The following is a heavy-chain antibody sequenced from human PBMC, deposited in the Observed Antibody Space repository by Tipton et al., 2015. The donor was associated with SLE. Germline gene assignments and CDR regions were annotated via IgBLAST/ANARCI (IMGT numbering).Heavy chain of an antibody. Sequence: LRLSCAVYGWSFSGYYWSWIRQPPGKGLEWIGGIYYSGSTYYNPSLKRRVTISVDTSKNQFSLKLSSVTAADTAVYYCARSSGGAAASWYFDLWGRGTLVTVSS. V-gene: IGHV4-34*01. CDR2: IYYSGST. CDR3: ARSSGGAAASWYFDL. J-gene: IGHJ2*01. D-gene: IGHD6-13*01. CDR1: GWSFSGYY.